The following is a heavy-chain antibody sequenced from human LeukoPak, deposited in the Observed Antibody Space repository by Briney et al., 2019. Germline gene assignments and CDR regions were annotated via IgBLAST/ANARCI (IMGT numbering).Heavy chain of an antibody. Sequence: GGSLRLSCAASGFIFSNYGMHWVRHSPDKGLEWVTFIRFDGSTQYYVDSVKGRFTISRDSSKDTLYLQMSSLRLEDTGVYYCAKEGGDGSPFDYWGQGILVTVSS. V-gene: IGHV3-30*02. CDR2: IRFDGSTQ. D-gene: IGHD5-24*01. CDR1: GFIFSNYG. J-gene: IGHJ4*02. CDR3: AKEGGDGSPFDY.